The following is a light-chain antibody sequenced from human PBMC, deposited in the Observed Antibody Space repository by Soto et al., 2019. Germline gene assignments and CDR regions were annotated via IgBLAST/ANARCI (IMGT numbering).Light chain of an antibody. J-gene: IGKJ2*01. CDR2: VAS. CDR1: QSVSSPY. CDR3: QRYDISPFP. V-gene: IGKV3-20*01. Sequence: EIVVTQSPGTLSLSPGERATLSCRASQSVSSPYLAWYQQKPGQAPSLLIYVASSSATGIPDRFSGSGSGTDFTLTISRLEPEDFAVYYCQRYDISPFPFGQGTKLEIK.